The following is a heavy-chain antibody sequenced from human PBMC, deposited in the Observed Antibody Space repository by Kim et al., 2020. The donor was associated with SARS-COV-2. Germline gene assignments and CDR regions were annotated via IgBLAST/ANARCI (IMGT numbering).Heavy chain of an antibody. D-gene: IGHD2-2*01. CDR1: GFTFTTYA. J-gene: IGHJ4*02. CDR3: AKAGCSSSRCSGDY. CDR2: ISESGSIT. Sequence: GGSLRLSCAASGFTFTTYAMSWVRQAPGKGLEWVSIISESGSITYYADSVKGRFTISRDNSKSTLYLQMNSLRAEDTAFYYCAKAGCSSSRCSGDYWGQG. V-gene: IGHV3-23*01.